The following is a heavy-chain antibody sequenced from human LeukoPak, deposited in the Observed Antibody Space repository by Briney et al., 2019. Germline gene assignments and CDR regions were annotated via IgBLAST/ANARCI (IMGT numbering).Heavy chain of an antibody. V-gene: IGHV4-59*01. CDR3: ARSAYDILTGYSHDY. CDR2: IYYSGST. Sequence: SETLSLTCTVSGGSISSYYWSWIRQPPGKGLEWIGYIYYSGSTNYNPSLKSRVTISVDTSKNQVSLKLSSVTAADTAVYYCARSAYDILTGYSHDYWGQGTLVTVSS. CDR1: GGSISSYY. J-gene: IGHJ4*02. D-gene: IGHD3-9*01.